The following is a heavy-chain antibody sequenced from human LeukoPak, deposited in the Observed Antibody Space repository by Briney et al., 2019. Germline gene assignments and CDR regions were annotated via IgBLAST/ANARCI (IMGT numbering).Heavy chain of an antibody. CDR2: IYSSGTT. CDR3: ARDYYDSSGYYIVVYNWFDP. Sequence: SETLSLTCTVSGGSISGYYWSWIRQPPGKGLEWIGYIYSSGTTNYNPSLKSQITISLDTSKNQFSLKLSSVTAEDTAVYYCARDYYDSSGYYIVVYNWFDPWGQGTLVTVSS. V-gene: IGHV4-59*01. D-gene: IGHD3-22*01. J-gene: IGHJ5*02. CDR1: GGSISGYY.